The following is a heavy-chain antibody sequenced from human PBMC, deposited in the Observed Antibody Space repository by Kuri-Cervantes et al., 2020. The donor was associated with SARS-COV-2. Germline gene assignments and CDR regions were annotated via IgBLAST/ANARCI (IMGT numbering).Heavy chain of an antibody. CDR1: GFTFSNYA. D-gene: IGHD2-2*01. J-gene: IGHJ3*02. Sequence: GESLKISCSASGFTFSNYAMHWVREAPGGGLEYVSAISSNGGGTYYADSVKGRFTISRDNSKNTLYLQMNSLRAEDTAVYYCARGRCSSTSCRVGRGAFDIWGQGTMVTVSS. CDR3: ARGRCSSTSCRVGRGAFDI. V-gene: IGHV3-64*04. CDR2: ISSNGGGT.